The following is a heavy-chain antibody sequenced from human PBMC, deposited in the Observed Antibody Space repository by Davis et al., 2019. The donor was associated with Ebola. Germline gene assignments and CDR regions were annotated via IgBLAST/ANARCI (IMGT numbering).Heavy chain of an antibody. CDR3: VKDPSPQIAQLGDY. CDR2: ISTNGDRT. V-gene: IGHV3-64D*06. J-gene: IGHJ4*02. Sequence: PGGSLRLSCSTSGFTFSSYDFFWVRQAPGKGLEYVSFISTNGDRTEYADSVKGRFTISRDNSKNTLYLQMNSLRADDTAGYYCVKDPSPQIAQLGDYWGRGTLVTVSS. D-gene: IGHD6-6*01. CDR1: GFTFSSYD.